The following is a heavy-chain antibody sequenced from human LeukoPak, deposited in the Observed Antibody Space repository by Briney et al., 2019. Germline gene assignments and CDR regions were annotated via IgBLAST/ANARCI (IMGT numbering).Heavy chain of an antibody. CDR3: AREWVVGYCSGGSCSAAGWFDP. D-gene: IGHD2-15*01. CDR1: GYTFTSYY. J-gene: IGHJ5*02. CDR2: INPSGGST. Sequence: ASVKVSCKASGYTFTSYYMHWVRQAPGQGLEWMGIINPSGGSTSYAQKFQGRVTMTRDTSTSTVYMELSSLRSEDTAVYYCAREWVVGYCSGGSCSAAGWFDPWGQGTLVTVSS. V-gene: IGHV1-46*01.